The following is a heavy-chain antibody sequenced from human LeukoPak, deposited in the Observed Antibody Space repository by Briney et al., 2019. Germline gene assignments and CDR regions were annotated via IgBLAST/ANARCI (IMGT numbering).Heavy chain of an antibody. CDR3: ARAGSSGYDFDY. V-gene: IGHV4-38-2*02. CDR2: FYHGGST. Sequence: PSETLSLTCTVSGYSISTGYYWDWIRQPPGKGLEWIGTFYHGGSTNYNPSHKSRVTISVDTSKNQFSLKLSSVTAADTAVYYCARAGSSGYDFDYWGQGTLVTVSS. J-gene: IGHJ4*02. CDR1: GYSISTGYY. D-gene: IGHD3-22*01.